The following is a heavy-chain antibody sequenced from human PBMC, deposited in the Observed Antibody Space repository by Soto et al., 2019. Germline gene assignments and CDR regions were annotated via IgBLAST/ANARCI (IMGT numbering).Heavy chain of an antibody. CDR3: ARVGVTIFGVGSMDV. Sequence: GGSLRLSCAASGFTFSDHYMDWVRQAPGKGLEWVGRTRNKANSYTTEYAASVKGRFTISRDDSKNSLYLQMNSLKTEDTAVYYCARVGVTIFGVGSMDVWGQGTTVTVSS. J-gene: IGHJ6*02. CDR1: GFTFSDHY. V-gene: IGHV3-72*01. D-gene: IGHD3-3*01. CDR2: TRNKANSYTT.